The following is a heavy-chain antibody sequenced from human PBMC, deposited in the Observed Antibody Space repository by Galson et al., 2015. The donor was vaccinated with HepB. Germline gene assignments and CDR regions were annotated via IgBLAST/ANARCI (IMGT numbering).Heavy chain of an antibody. CDR3: ARGGSNYWYVLALGY. V-gene: IGHV3-33*08. CDR1: GFTFSSYG. J-gene: IGHJ4*02. CDR2: IWYDGSNK. D-gene: IGHD2-15*01. Sequence: SLRLSCAASGFTFSSYGMHWVRQAPGKGLEWVAVIWYDGSNKYYADSVKSRFTISRDNSKNTLYLQMNSLGAEDTAVYYCARGGSNYWYVLALGYWGQGTLVTVSS.